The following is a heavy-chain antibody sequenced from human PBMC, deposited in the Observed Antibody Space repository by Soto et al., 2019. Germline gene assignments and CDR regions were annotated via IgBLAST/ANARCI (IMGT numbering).Heavy chain of an antibody. CDR2: VYYSGGA. D-gene: IGHD2-21*01. CDR3: GSVVEGATRPTDFGS. CDR1: GVSIHNSHSF. Sequence: PSETLSLTCAVSGVSIHNSHSFWGWIRQPPGKGLEFIANVYYSGGAHYNPSFKSRVTISVDTATNQVSLRMSSVAAADTAVYFCGSVVEGATRPTDFGSWGQGPLVTVSS. V-gene: IGHV4-39*01. J-gene: IGHJ5*01.